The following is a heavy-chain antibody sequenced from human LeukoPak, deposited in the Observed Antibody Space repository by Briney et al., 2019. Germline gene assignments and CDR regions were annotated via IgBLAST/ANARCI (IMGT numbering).Heavy chain of an antibody. CDR2: INSDGSST. D-gene: IGHD6-6*01. J-gene: IGHJ4*02. CDR3: ARAIGSSEFDY. CDR1: GFTFSSYA. V-gene: IGHV3-74*01. Sequence: PGGSLRLSCAASGFTFSSYAMHWVRQAPGKGLVWVSRINSDGSSTSYADSVKGRFTISRDNAKNTLYLQMNSLRAEDTAVYYCARAIGSSEFDYWGQGTLVTVSS.